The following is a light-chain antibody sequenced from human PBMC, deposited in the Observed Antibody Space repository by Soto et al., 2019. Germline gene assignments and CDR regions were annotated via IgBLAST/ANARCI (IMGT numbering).Light chain of an antibody. CDR1: QPISRY. CDR3: QQSFSTPIYT. Sequence: DIHLTQSPSSLAASVGDRVTITCRASQPISRYLNWYQKRPGEAPKLLLYAVSTLHSGVPSRFSGSGSGTDFTLTISSLQPEDFATCYCQQSFSTPIYTLGQGTELEIK. J-gene: IGKJ2*01. V-gene: IGKV1-39*01. CDR2: AVS.